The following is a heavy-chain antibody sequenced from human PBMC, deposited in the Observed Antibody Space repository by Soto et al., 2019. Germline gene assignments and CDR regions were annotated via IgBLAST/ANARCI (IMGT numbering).Heavy chain of an antibody. Sequence: PSLTLSLTCRVEDESITGYYWSCIRQPPGKGLEWIGEINHSGSTNYNPSLKSRVTISVDTSKNQFSLKLSSVTAADTAVYYCARVLRYFDWYRRERDPPYYFDYWGQGTLVTVSS. D-gene: IGHD3-9*01. CDR1: DESITGYY. CDR3: ARVLRYFDWYRRERDPPYYFDY. CDR2: INHSGST. J-gene: IGHJ4*02. V-gene: IGHV4-34*01.